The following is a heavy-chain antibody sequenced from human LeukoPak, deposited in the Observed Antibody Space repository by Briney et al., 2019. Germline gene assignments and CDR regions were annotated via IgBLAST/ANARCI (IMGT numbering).Heavy chain of an antibody. Sequence: PGGSLRLFCAASGFTFSSYAMSWVRQAPGKGLEWVSAISGSGGSTYYADSVKGRFTISRDNSKNTLYLQMNSLRAEDTAVYYCARDPSTLIVGALFDYWGQGTLVTVSS. V-gene: IGHV3-23*01. CDR2: ISGSGGST. D-gene: IGHD1-26*01. CDR3: ARDPSTLIVGALFDY. J-gene: IGHJ4*02. CDR1: GFTFSSYA.